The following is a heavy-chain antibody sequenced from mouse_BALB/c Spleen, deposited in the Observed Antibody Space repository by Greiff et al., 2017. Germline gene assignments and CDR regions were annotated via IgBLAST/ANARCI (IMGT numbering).Heavy chain of an antibody. D-gene: IGHD1-1*01. CDR1: GYTFTDYW. CDR3: ARRGKVGYFDY. Sequence: VQLQQPGAKLVMPGASVKMSCKASGYTFTDYWMHWVKQRPGQGLEWIGAIDTSDSYTSYNQKFKGKATLTVDESSSTAYMQLSSLTSEDSAVYYCARRGKVGYFDYWGQGTTLTVSS. J-gene: IGHJ2*01. V-gene: IGHV1-69*01. CDR2: IDTSDSYT.